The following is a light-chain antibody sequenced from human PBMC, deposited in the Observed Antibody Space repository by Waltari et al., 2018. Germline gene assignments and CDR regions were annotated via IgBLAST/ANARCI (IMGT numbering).Light chain of an antibody. J-gene: IGLJ3*02. CDR2: SNN. CDR3: AAWDYNLNGVL. V-gene: IGLV1-44*01. Sequence: QSAMTPPPSASGTPGQTVTISCFGGSSNVGNNPVNWYQQLPGTAPKVLIYSNNQRRSGVPDRFSGSKSGTTASLAIRGLQSEDEADYYCAAWDYNLNGVLYGGGTKLTVL. CDR1: SSNVGNNP.